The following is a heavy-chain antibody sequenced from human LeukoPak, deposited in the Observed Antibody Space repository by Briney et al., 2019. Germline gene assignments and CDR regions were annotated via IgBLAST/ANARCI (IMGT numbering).Heavy chain of an antibody. Sequence: GGSLRLSCAASGFTFSDHAMSWVRQAPGKGLEWVSFSGSGGSAYYPDSVKGRFTISRDKSKDTVFLQMNSLRAEDTAVYFCAKGRSSTSSYDYWGQGTLVTVSS. J-gene: IGHJ4*02. CDR2: SGSGGSA. CDR3: AKGRSSTSSYDY. CDR1: GFTFSDHA. D-gene: IGHD2-2*01. V-gene: IGHV3-23*01.